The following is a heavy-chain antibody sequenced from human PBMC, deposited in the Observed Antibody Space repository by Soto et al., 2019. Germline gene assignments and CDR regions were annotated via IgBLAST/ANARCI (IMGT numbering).Heavy chain of an antibody. CDR3: ARSSSSYFDY. D-gene: IGHD2-2*01. V-gene: IGHV4-31*03. CDR2: IYDSGST. Sequence: QVQLQESGPGLVKPSQTLSLTCTVSGGSISRSGYFWSWIRQHPGKGLEWIGYIYDSGSTYYNPSLKSRVSLSVDTSKNQFSLKLTSVTAADTAMYYCARSSSSYFDYWGQGTLVTVSS. J-gene: IGHJ4*02. CDR1: GGSISRSGYF.